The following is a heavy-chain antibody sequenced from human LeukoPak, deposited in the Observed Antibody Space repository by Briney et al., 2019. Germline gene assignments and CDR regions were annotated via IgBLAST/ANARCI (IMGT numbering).Heavy chain of an antibody. CDR2: IYYSGST. V-gene: IGHV4-59*01. CDR3: GGEVGDTYVFEY. Sequence: SETLSLTCTVSGGSISSYYWSWIRQPPGKGLEWIGYIYYSGSTNYNPSLESRVTISVETSKNQFSLMLSSVTAADTAVYFCGGEVGDTYVFEYWGQGTVITVSS. J-gene: IGHJ4*02. CDR1: GGSISSYY. D-gene: IGHD2-15*01.